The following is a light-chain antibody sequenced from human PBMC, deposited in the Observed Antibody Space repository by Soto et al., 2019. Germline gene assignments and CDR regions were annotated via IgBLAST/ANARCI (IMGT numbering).Light chain of an antibody. Sequence: EIVMTQSPATLAVSPGERVTLSCRASQSVGRNLAWYQQRPGQAPRLLIYDASPRATTIPDRFSGSGYETDSTLTIRSLQSEDLQVYFCQQYNNWPYTFGQGTKLE. CDR2: DAS. CDR1: QSVGRN. J-gene: IGKJ2*01. V-gene: IGKV3-15*01. CDR3: QQYNNWPYT.